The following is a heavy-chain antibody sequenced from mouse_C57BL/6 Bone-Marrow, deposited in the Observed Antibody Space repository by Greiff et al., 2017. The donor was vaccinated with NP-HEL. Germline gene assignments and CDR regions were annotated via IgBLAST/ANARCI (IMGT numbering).Heavy chain of an antibody. Sequence: EVQRVESGGGLVKPGGSLKLSCAASGFTFSDYGMHWVRQAPEKGLEWVAYISSGSSTIYYADTVKGRFTISRDNAKNTLFLQMTSLRSEDTAMYYCARDPRFAYWGQGTLVTVSA. CDR2: ISSGSSTI. CDR3: ARDPRFAY. V-gene: IGHV5-17*01. CDR1: GFTFSDYG. J-gene: IGHJ3*01.